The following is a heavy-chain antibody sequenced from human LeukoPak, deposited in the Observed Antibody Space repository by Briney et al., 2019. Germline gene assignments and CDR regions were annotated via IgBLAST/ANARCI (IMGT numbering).Heavy chain of an antibody. D-gene: IGHD1-26*01. CDR3: ANCVGHYYYYYMDV. CDR2: IRYDGSNK. Sequence: GGSLRLSCAASGFTFSSYGMHWVRQAPGKGLEWVAFIRYDGSNKYYADSVKGRFTISRDNSKNTLYLQMSSLRAEDTAVYYCANCVGHYYYYYMDVWGKGTTVTVSS. J-gene: IGHJ6*03. V-gene: IGHV3-30*02. CDR1: GFTFSSYG.